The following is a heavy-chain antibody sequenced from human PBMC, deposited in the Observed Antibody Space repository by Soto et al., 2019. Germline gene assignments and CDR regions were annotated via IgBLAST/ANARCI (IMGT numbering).Heavy chain of an antibody. Sequence: GGSLRLSCAASGFTFSRYSMNWVRQAPGKGLEWVASISSTSTYIYYGDFVKGRFSIARDNAKNSLYLQMDSLRDEDTALYYCASEYCTGNSCYSRIFDYWGQGTLVTVSS. CDR2: ISSTSTYI. CDR3: ASEYCTGNSCYSRIFDY. D-gene: IGHD2-21*01. CDR1: GFTFSRYS. V-gene: IGHV3-21*01. J-gene: IGHJ4*02.